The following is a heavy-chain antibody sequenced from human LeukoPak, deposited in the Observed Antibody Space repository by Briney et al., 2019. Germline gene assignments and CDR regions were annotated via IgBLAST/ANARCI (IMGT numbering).Heavy chain of an antibody. CDR2: IYQSGST. J-gene: IGHJ4*02. CDR1: GGSISSGGYS. D-gene: IGHD3-10*01. V-gene: IGHV4-30-2*01. CDR3: ARDGGSYGSGTPY. Sequence: PSETLSLTCAVSGGSISSGGYSWSWIRQPPGKGLEWIGNIYQSGSTHYNPSLKSRVTISLDKPKNQFSLTLSSVAAADTVVYYCARDGGSYGSGTPYWGQGTLVTVSS.